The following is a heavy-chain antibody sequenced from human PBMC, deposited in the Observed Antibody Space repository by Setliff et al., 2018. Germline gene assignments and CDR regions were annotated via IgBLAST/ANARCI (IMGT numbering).Heavy chain of an antibody. CDR2: IYIGGSA. V-gene: IGHV4-4*07. D-gene: IGHD6-19*01. CDR3: AIEQWLDPPGYYYMDV. CDR1: GGSISSYY. Sequence: PSETLSLTCTVSGGSISSYYWSWIRQPAVKGLEWIGHIYIGGSANYNPSLKSRVTMSIDTSKNQFALKLNPVTAADMAVYYCAIEQWLDPPGYYYMDVWAKGTTVTVSS. J-gene: IGHJ6*03.